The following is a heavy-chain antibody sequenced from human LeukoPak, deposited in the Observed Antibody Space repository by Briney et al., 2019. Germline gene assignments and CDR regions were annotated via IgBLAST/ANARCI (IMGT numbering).Heavy chain of an antibody. D-gene: IGHD6-13*01. CDR3: ARPPRGVAAAGTAYFDY. CDR2: IYPGDSDT. Sequence: GEPLKISCXVSGYRFSDYWIGWVRQMPGKGLEWMGIIYPGDSDTRYSPSFQGQVTISADKSISTAYLQWSSLKASDTAMYYCARPPRGVAAAGTAYFDYWGQGTLVTVSS. CDR1: GYRFSDYW. J-gene: IGHJ4*02. V-gene: IGHV5-51*01.